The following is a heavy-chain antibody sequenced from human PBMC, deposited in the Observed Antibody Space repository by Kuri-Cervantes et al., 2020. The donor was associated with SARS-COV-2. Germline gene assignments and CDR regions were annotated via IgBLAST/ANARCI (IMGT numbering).Heavy chain of an antibody. CDR1: GFTFSSYA. D-gene: IGHD1-26*01. J-gene: IGHJ4*02. CDR3: AKPNYGSYYGSPDY. V-gene: IGHV3-30-3*02. CDR2: ISYDGSNK. Sequence: LSLTCAASGFTFSSYAMHWVRQAPGKGLEWVAVISYDGSNKYYADSVKGRFTISRDNSKNTLYLQMNSLRAEDTAVYYCAKPNYGSYYGSPDYWGQGTLVTVSS.